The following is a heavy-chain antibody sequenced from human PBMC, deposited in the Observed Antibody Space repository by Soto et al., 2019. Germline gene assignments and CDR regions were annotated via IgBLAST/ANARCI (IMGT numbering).Heavy chain of an antibody. J-gene: IGHJ6*02. CDR3: AEPRGWCAGNSCYYYGRDA. V-gene: IGHV1-69*12. CDR1: GGTFSSYA. D-gene: IGHD2-8*02. CDR2: IIPIFGTA. Sequence: QVQLVQSGAEVKKPGSSVKVSCKASGGTFSSYAISWVRQAPGQGLEWMGGIIPIFGTANYAQKFQGRVTKTAAEXXSXAXXGLRSLRSEDTAVYESAEPRGWCAGNSCYYYGRDAWGQGTTVTVSS.